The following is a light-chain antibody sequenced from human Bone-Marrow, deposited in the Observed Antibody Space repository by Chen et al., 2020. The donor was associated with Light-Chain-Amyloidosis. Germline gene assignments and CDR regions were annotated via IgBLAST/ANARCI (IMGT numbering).Light chain of an antibody. V-gene: IGLV2-18*02. CDR1: SSDVGSYHR. Sequence: QSALTQPPSVSGSPGQSVTISCTGTSSDVGSYHRVSWYQQAPGTAPILMIYEVTKRPSGVPDRFSGSKSGITASLTISGLQAEYEADYYCSSYTRTTTLIFGGGTKLTVL. J-gene: IGLJ2*01. CDR3: SSYTRTTTLI. CDR2: EVT.